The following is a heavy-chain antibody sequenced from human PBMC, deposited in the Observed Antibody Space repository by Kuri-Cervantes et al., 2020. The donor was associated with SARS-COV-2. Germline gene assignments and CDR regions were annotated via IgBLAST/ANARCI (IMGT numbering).Heavy chain of an antibody. CDR3: ARGRRINDFWSGFARWEPKDYFDY. Sequence: SETLSLTCAVYGGFFSGYYWSWIRQPPGKELEWIGEINHSVSTNYNPYLKSRVTIAVDTSKNQFSLNLSSVTAADTAVYYCARGRRINDFWSGFARWEPKDYFDYWSQGTLVTFSS. D-gene: IGHD3-3*01. J-gene: IGHJ4*02. V-gene: IGHV4-34*01. CDR2: INHSVST. CDR1: GGFFSGYY.